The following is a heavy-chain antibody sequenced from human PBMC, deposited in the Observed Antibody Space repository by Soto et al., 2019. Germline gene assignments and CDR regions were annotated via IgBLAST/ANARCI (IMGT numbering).Heavy chain of an antibody. CDR3: AKDYGDYSVYFDY. CDR1: GFTFSSYA. D-gene: IGHD4-17*01. CDR2: ISGSGGST. Sequence: GGSLRLSCAASGFTFSSYAMSWVRQAPGKGLEWVSAISGSGGSTYYADSVKGRFTISRDNSKNTLYLQMNSPRVEDTAVYYCAKDYGDYSVYFDYWGQGTRVTVSS. V-gene: IGHV3-23*01. J-gene: IGHJ4*02.